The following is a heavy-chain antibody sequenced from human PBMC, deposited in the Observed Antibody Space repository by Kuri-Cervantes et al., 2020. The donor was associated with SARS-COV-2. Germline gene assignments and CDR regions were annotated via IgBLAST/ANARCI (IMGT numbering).Heavy chain of an antibody. V-gene: IGHV3-23*01. J-gene: IGHJ4*02. CDR3: AKDYFSDTSNYFDY. D-gene: IGHD3-3*01. Sequence: GESLKISCAASGFTFSSFAMSWVRQAPGKGLEWVSSISGSGVGTYYADSVKGRFTISRDNSKNTLYLQMNSLRAEDSALYYCAKDYFSDTSNYFDYWGQGALVTVSS. CDR2: ISGSGVGT. CDR1: GFTFSSFA.